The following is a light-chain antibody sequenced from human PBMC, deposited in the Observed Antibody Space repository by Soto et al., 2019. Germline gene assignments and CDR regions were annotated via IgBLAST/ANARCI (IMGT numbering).Light chain of an antibody. V-gene: IGKV1-27*01. J-gene: IGKJ1*01. CDR1: QGISNY. CDR3: QKYNSVPRS. CDR2: AAS. Sequence: DIQMTQSQSSLSASVGDRVTITCRASQGISNYIAWYQQKPGKVPKLLIYAASTLQSGVPSPFSGSESGTDFTFTISSLQPEDVATYYCQKYNSVPRSFGQGTKVEIK.